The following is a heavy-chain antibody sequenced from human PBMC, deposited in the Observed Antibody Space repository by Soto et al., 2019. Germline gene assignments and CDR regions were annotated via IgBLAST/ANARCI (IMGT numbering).Heavy chain of an antibody. V-gene: IGHV4-39*01. CDR2: IYYSGST. Sequence: SETLSLTSTVSGGSISSSSYYWGWIRQPPGKGLEWIGSIYYSGSTYYNPSLKSRVTISVDTSKNQFSLKLSSVTAADTAVYYCARRAVHSSGFTDYCGQGTLVTVSS. D-gene: IGHD6-19*01. J-gene: IGHJ4*02. CDR1: GGSISSSSYY. CDR3: ARRAVHSSGFTDY.